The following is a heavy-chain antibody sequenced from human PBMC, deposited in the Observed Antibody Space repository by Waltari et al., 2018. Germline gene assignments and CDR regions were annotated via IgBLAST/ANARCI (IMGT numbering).Heavy chain of an antibody. D-gene: IGHD4-17*01. J-gene: IGHJ4*02. CDR2: IRYDGSNK. CDR3: AKKGDYGDYLWNY. CDR1: GFPFSSYG. V-gene: IGHV3-30*02. Sequence: QVQLVESGGGVVQPGGSLRLSCVASGFPFSSYGMPWVGRAPGKGLEWVAFIRYDGSNKYYTDSVKGRFTISRDDSKNTLYLQMNSLRPEDTAVYYCAKKGDYGDYLWNYWGQGTLVTVSS.